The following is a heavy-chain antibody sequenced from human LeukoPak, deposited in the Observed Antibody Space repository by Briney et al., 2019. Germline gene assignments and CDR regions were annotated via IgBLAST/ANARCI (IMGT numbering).Heavy chain of an antibody. CDR2: IIPIFGTA. CDR3: AKDYGDAFDI. J-gene: IGHJ3*02. D-gene: IGHD4-17*01. V-gene: IGHV1-69*05. CDR1: GGTFSSYA. Sequence: GASVKVSCKASGGTFSSYAISWVRQAPGQGLEWMGGIIPIFGTANYAQKFQGRVTITTDESTSTAYMELSSLRSEDTAVYYCAKDYGDAFDIWGQGTMVTVSS.